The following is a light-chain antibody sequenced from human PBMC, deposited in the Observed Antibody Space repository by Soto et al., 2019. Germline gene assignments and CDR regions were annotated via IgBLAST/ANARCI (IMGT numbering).Light chain of an antibody. CDR3: CSYTSRYTYV. CDR1: ISEIGGYTY. Sequence: QSVLTQPASVSGSPGQSITISCTGKISEIGGYTYVSWYQQHPGKAPKVIIYDVRDRPSGVSNRFSGSKSGSTASLTISGLQAEDEADYYCCSYTSRYTYVFGTGTKVTVL. CDR2: DVR. J-gene: IGLJ1*01. V-gene: IGLV2-14*01.